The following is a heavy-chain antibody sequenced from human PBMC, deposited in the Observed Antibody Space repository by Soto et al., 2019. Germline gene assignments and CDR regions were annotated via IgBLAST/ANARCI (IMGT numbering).Heavy chain of an antibody. CDR3: ARLVEHGSGWNEP. D-gene: IGHD6-19*01. CDR1: GFTFSDYW. J-gene: IGHJ5*02. Sequence: QVQLVESGGDLVKVGGSLRLSCAASGFTFSDYWMSWIRQAPEKGLEWVAYISTRSSIIYYADSVKGRFTISRDEAKRSLYLQMNSLRAEDTASYYCARLVEHGSGWNEPWGQGTLVTVSS. V-gene: IGHV3-11*01. CDR2: ISTRSSII.